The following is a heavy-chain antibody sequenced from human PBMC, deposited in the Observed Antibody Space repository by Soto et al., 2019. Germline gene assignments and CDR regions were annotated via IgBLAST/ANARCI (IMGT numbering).Heavy chain of an antibody. D-gene: IGHD3-22*01. V-gene: IGHV1-3*01. CDR2: INAGNGNT. J-gene: IGHJ4*02. Sequence: QVQLVQSGAEVKKPGASVKVSCKASGYTFTSYAMHWVRQAPGQRLEWMGWINAGNGNTKYSQKFQXXVXIXXDTSASTAYLELSSLRSEDMAVYYWARDPVGYYDRWGQGTLVTVSS. CDR1: GYTFTSYA. CDR3: ARDPVGYYDR.